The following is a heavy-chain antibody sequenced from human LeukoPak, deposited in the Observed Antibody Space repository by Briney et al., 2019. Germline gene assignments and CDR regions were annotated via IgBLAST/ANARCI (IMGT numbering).Heavy chain of an antibody. Sequence: GGSLRLSCAASGFTFSSYSMNWVRRAPGEGLEWVSYISSLSGTIYYADSVKGRFTISRDNAKNLLYLDMNSLRAEDTAVYYCARGHTAVTRHFDFWGQGTLVTVSS. CDR3: ARGHTAVTRHFDF. V-gene: IGHV3-48*01. J-gene: IGHJ4*02. D-gene: IGHD4-17*01. CDR2: ISSLSGTI. CDR1: GFTFSSYS.